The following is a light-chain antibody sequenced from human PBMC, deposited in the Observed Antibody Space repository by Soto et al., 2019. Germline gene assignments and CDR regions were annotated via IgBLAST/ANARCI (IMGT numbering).Light chain of an antibody. V-gene: IGKV3-15*01. CDR3: LHYKDWPRWT. CDR2: GAS. J-gene: IGKJ1*01. Sequence: EIVLTQSPATLSVSPGGRATLSCRASQSVSSDLAWYQQQPGHAPRLLIYGASTTATGIPARFSGSGSWTEFTLSSDSLQSEDFAVYYCLHYKDWPRWTFGQGTKLEVK. CDR1: QSVSSD.